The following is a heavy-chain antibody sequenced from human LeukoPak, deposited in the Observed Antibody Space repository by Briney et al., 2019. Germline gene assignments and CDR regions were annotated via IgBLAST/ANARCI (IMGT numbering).Heavy chain of an antibody. CDR3: ARLVSRIALAGADY. CDR2: ISSSSTYI. Sequence: GGSLRLSCAASGFTFSSYSMNWVSQAPGKGLEWVSSISSSSTYIYYADSVKGRFTVSRDNAENSLYLQMNSLRAEDTAVYYCARLVSRIALAGADYWGQGTLVTVSS. CDR1: GFTFSSYS. J-gene: IGHJ4*02. D-gene: IGHD6-19*01. V-gene: IGHV3-21*06.